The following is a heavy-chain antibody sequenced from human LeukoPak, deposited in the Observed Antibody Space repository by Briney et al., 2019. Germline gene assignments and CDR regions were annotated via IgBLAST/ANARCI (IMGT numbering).Heavy chain of an antibody. CDR3: ARDLRWLLPNWFDP. CDR2: INPNSGGT. J-gene: IGHJ5*02. Sequence: GASVKLSCKASGYTFTGYYMHWVRQAPGQGLEWMGWINPNSGGTNYAQKFQGRVTMTRDTSISTAYMELSRLRSDDTAVYYCARDLRWLLPNWFDPWGQGTLVTVSS. CDR1: GYTFTGYY. D-gene: IGHD5-24*01. V-gene: IGHV1-2*02.